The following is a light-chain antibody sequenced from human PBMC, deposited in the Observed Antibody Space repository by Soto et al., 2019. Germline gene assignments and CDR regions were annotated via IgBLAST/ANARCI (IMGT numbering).Light chain of an antibody. J-gene: IGKJ1*01. CDR3: QQYNNWPQT. CDR1: QTINNN. Sequence: TQAPATLSVSPGARATLSWRASQTINNNVAWYQLKDGQVPRLVIYGASTRATDIPARFSGSGSGTDFTLTINSLQSEDFAEYHCQQYNNWPQTFGQGTKVDIK. CDR2: GAS. V-gene: IGKV3-15*01.